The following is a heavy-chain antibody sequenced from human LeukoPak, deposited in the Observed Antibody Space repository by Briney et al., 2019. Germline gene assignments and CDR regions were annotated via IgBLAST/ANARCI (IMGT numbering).Heavy chain of an antibody. D-gene: IGHD6-13*01. Sequence: KPSETLSLTCTVSGGSISSYYWSWIRQPPGKGLEWIGYIHSSGYTNYNPSLKSRVTMSVDTSKNQFSLKLSSVTAADTAVYYCARGIGSWYYFDYWGQGTLVTVSS. J-gene: IGHJ4*02. CDR3: ARGIGSWYYFDY. CDR2: IHSSGYT. V-gene: IGHV4-59*12. CDR1: GGSISSYY.